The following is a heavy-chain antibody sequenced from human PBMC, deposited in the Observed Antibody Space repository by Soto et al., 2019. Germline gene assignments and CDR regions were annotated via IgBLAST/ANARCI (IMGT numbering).Heavy chain of an antibody. CDR2: IIPIFGTA. CDR3: ARDVVPAVYYYYGMDV. CDR1: GGSFSSYA. V-gene: IGHV1-69*06. J-gene: IGHJ6*02. Sequence: SVKVACKTSGGSFSSYAITWVRQAPGQGLEWMGGIIPIFGTANYAQKFQGRVTITADKSTSTAYMELSSLRSEDTAVYYCARDVVPAVYYYYGMDVWAQGTTVTVYS. D-gene: IGHD2-2*01.